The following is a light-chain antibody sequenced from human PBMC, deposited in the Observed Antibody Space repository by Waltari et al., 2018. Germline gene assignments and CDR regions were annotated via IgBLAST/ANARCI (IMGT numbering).Light chain of an antibody. CDR3: QQYYSIPQT. CDR1: RSVLYSSNNKNY. V-gene: IGKV4-1*01. CDR2: WAS. J-gene: IGKJ2*01. Sequence: DIVMTQSPDSLTVSMGERATINCKSSRSVLYSSNNKNYLAWYQQKPGQPPKLLIFWASTRESGVPDRFGGSGSGTDFTLTISSLQAEDVAVYYCQQYYSIPQTFGQGTKLEIK.